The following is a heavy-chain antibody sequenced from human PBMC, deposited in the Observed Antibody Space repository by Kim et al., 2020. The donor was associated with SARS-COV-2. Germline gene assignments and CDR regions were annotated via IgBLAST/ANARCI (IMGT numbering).Heavy chain of an antibody. Sequence: GGSLRLSCAASGFTFSSYAMHWVRQAPGKGLEWVAVISYDGSNKYYADSVKGRFTISRDNSKNTLYLQMNSLRAEDTAVYYCARDECFMYSSSCWYYYYGMDVWGQGTTVTVSS. CDR3: ARDECFMYSSSCWYYYYGMDV. CDR2: ISYDGSNK. CDR1: GFTFSSYA. J-gene: IGHJ6*02. V-gene: IGHV3-30*04. D-gene: IGHD6-13*01.